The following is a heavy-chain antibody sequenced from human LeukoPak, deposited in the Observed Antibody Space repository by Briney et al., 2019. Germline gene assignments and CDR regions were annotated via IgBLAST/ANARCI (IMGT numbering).Heavy chain of an antibody. CDR3: ARGMYSSPFDY. V-gene: IGHV4-59*01. D-gene: IGHD6-13*01. Sequence: SETLSLTCTVSGGSISSYYWSWIRQPAGKGLEWIGYTYYSGSTIYNPSLKSRVTISVDTSKNQFSLKLSSVTAADTAVYYCARGMYSSPFDYWGQGTLVTVSS. CDR2: TYYSGST. J-gene: IGHJ4*02. CDR1: GGSISSYY.